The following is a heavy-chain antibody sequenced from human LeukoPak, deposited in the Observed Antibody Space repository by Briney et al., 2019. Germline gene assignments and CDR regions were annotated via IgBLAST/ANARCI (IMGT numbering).Heavy chain of an antibody. Sequence: GGSLRLSCAASGFTFSSYEMNWVRQAPGKGLEWVSSISSSSRYIYYADSVKGRFTISRDNAKNSLFLQMNSLRAEDTAVYFCARATWDPNYYYYMDVWGKGTTVTISS. V-gene: IGHV3-21*01. CDR2: ISSSSRYI. J-gene: IGHJ6*03. CDR1: GFTFSSYE. D-gene: IGHD1-26*01. CDR3: ARATWDPNYYYYMDV.